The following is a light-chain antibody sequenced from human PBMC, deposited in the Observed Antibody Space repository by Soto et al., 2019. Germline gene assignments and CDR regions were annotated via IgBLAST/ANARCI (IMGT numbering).Light chain of an antibody. CDR1: QSIGNW. Sequence: DIQMTQSPPTLSASVGDRVTITCRASQSIGNWLSWYQQKPGKAPKLLIYDASTLESGVPSRFSGSESGTEFTLTISSLQPDDFATHYCQQYNTYPATFGQGTKLEIE. J-gene: IGKJ2*01. CDR2: DAS. V-gene: IGKV1-5*01. CDR3: QQYNTYPAT.